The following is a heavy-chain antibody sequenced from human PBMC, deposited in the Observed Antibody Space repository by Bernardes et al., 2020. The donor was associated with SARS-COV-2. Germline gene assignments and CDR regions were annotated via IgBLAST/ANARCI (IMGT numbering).Heavy chain of an antibody. J-gene: IGHJ4*02. CDR2: IYYIGST. D-gene: IGHD2-2*01. V-gene: IGHV4-59*01. CDR1: GGSISSYY. CDR3: TAYCISTSCHFDY. Sequence: SETLSLTCTVSGGSISSYYWSWIRQPPGKGLEWIGYIYYIGSTNYNPSLKSRVTISLDTSKNQFSLKLSSVTGADTAVYYCTAYCISTSCHFDYWGQGTLVTVSS.